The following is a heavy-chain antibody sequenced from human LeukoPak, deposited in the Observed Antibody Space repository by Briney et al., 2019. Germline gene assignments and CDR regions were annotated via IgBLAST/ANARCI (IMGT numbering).Heavy chain of an antibody. CDR2: IYTSGST. CDR1: GGSISSGSYY. CDR3: ARDRDIAGAGTGYYYYYMDV. J-gene: IGHJ6*03. V-gene: IGHV4-61*02. Sequence: PSQTLSLTCTVSGGSISSGSYYWSWIRQPAGKGLEWIGRIYTSGSTNYNPSLKSRVTISVDTSKNQFSLKLSSVTAADTAVYYCARDRDIAGAGTGYYYYYMDVWGKGSTVTVSS. D-gene: IGHD6-19*01.